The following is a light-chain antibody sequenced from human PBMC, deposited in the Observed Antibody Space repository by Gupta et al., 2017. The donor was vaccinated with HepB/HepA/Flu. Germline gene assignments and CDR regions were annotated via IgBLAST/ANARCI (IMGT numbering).Light chain of an antibody. CDR2: DAS. J-gene: IGKJ1*01. CDR3: QQYNDWPRT. CDR1: QRISSN. V-gene: IGKV3-15*01. Sequence: ELLMTNSPATLSVSPGERAVLSCRASQRISSNLVWYQQKPGQAPRLLIYDASSRASGIPARFSGSGSGTEFTLTISSLQSEDFAVFYCQQYNDWPRTFGQGTKVEVK.